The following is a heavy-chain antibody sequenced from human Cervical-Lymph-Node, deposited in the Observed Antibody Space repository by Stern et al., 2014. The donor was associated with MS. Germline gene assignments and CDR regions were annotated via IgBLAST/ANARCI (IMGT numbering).Heavy chain of an antibody. CDR3: ARDPRVAVAGTGGGFDP. D-gene: IGHD6-19*01. J-gene: IGHJ5*02. CDR2: ISGHNDDT. Sequence: QVQLVEPGAEVKKPGASVKVSCKSSGYTFTNYGISWVRQAPGQGLEWMGWISGHNDDTNYVEKFQGRVTMTTDTSTSTAYMELRSLRSDDTAVYYCARDPRVAVAGTGGGFDPWGQGTLVTVSS. V-gene: IGHV1-18*01. CDR1: GYTFTNYG.